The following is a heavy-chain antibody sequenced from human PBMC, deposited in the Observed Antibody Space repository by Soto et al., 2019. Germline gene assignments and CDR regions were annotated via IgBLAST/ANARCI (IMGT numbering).Heavy chain of an antibody. J-gene: IGHJ5*02. V-gene: IGHV4-30-2*01. D-gene: IGHD3-22*01. Sequence: PSETLSLTCTVSGGSIASGGYSWSWIRQPPGKGLEWIGYIYHSGITYHNPSPQSRVVISVVKSKNQFSLNLPSVTAADTAVYYCGRTVCDYDSSGYYTAKFDPWGQGTLVTVSS. CDR2: IYHSGIT. CDR1: GGSIASGGYS. CDR3: GRTVCDYDSSGYYTAKFDP.